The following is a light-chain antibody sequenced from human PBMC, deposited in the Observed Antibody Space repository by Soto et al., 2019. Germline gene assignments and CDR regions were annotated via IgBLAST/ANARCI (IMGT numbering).Light chain of an antibody. V-gene: IGLV1-47*01. CDR3: VAWDDSLRCAI. CDR1: SSNIGNNL. J-gene: IGLJ7*01. Sequence: QSVLTQPPSASGTPGQSVIISCSGSSSNIGNNLVYWYQQVPGMAPKLLIYANSQRPSGVPDRFSGSKSGTSASLDISGLRSEDEADYYCVAWDDSLRCAIFGGGTQLTVL. CDR2: ANS.